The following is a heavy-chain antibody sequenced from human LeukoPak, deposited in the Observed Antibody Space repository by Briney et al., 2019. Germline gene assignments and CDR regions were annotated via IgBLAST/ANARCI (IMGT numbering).Heavy chain of an antibody. D-gene: IGHD3-10*01. CDR1: GGSISSYY. Sequence: SETLSLTCTVSGGSISSYYWTWIRQPPGKGLEWIGYIHYTGSTNYNPSLKSRVSISVDTSKNQFSLKLSSLTAADTAVYYCARHRGRGGSGSVDWFDPWGQGTLVTVSS. CDR2: IHYTGST. CDR3: ARHRGRGGSGSVDWFDP. V-gene: IGHV4-59*08. J-gene: IGHJ5*02.